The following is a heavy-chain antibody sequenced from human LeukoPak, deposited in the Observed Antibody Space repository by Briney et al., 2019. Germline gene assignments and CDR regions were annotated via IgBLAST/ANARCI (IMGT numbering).Heavy chain of an antibody. V-gene: IGHV4-34*01. Sequence: MSSETLSLTCAVYGGSFSGYYWSWIRQPPGKGLEWIGEINHSGSTNYNPSLKSRVTISVDTSKNQFSLKLSSVTAADTAVYYCARPASFRGLHNWFDPWGQGTLVTVSS. CDR3: ARPASFRGLHNWFDP. D-gene: IGHD3-3*02. J-gene: IGHJ5*02. CDR2: INHSGST. CDR1: GGSFSGYY.